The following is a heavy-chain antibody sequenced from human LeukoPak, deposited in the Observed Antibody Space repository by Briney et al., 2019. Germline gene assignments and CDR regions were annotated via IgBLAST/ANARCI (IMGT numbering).Heavy chain of an antibody. D-gene: IGHD6-19*01. J-gene: IGHJ4*02. CDR3: ASLAVAGLSEGY. V-gene: IGHV4-39*01. Sequence: SETLSLTCTVSGGSISSDSYYWAWIRQPPGKGLEWIASIYYSGSTYYNPSLKSRVTISVDTSRNQFSLKLNSVTAADTAVYYCASLAVAGLSEGYWGQGTLVIVSS. CDR1: GGSISSDSYY. CDR2: IYYSGST.